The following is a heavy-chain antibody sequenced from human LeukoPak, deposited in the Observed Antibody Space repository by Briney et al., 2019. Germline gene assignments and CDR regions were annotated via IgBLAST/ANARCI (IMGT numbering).Heavy chain of an antibody. CDR3: ARLMWELPPHYYYMDV. J-gene: IGHJ6*03. CDR1: GFTFSSNS. CDR2: ISSSSSYI. Sequence: GGSLRFSCAASGFTFSSNSMNWDRQAPGKGLKGFSSISSSSSYIYYADSVKGRFTISRDNAKKSLFLQMNSLRAEDTAVYYCARLMWELPPHYYYMDVWGKGTTVTISS. V-gene: IGHV3-21*01. D-gene: IGHD1-26*01.